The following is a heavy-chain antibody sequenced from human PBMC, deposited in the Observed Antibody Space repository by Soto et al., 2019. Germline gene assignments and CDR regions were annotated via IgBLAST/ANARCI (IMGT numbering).Heavy chain of an antibody. V-gene: IGHV4-61*01. Sequence: QVQLQESGPGLVKASETLSLTCSVSGGSVSSGSYYWTWIRQPPGKGLEWIGYIYDSGSTNYNPSLKSRVTISVDTSKNQFSLKVSSVTAADTAVYYCAREFGVLTPYFHYGVDVWGQGTTVTVSS. D-gene: IGHD3-10*01. J-gene: IGHJ6*02. CDR2: IYDSGST. CDR1: GGSVSSGSYY. CDR3: AREFGVLTPYFHYGVDV.